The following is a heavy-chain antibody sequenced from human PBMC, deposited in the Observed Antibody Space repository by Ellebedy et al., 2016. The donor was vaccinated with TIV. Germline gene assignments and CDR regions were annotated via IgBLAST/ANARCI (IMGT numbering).Heavy chain of an antibody. Sequence: GSLRLXXAVYGGSFSGYYWSWIRQPPGKGLEWIGEINHSGSTNYNPSLKSRVTISVDTSKNQFSLKLSSVTAADTAVYYCARGRGEQQLVFLDYWGQGTLVTVSS. CDR3: ARGRGEQQLVFLDY. V-gene: IGHV4-34*01. CDR1: GGSFSGYY. CDR2: INHSGST. D-gene: IGHD6-13*01. J-gene: IGHJ4*02.